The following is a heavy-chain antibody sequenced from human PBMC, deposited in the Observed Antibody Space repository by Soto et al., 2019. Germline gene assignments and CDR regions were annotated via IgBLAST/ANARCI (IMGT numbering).Heavy chain of an antibody. CDR3: AIDPVWDYYDSRDTTYVY. V-gene: IGHV3-74*01. CDR2: INSDGSST. CDR1: GFTFSSYW. D-gene: IGHD3-22*01. J-gene: IGHJ4*01. Sequence: EVQLVESGGGLVQPGGSLRLSCAASGFTFSSYWMHLVRKASGKGLVWVSRINSDGSSTSYVYSVKGRLTISRDNAKNSLYLQINSLRAGDSAVYYWAIDPVWDYYDSRDTTYVYWGHGTLVTFSS.